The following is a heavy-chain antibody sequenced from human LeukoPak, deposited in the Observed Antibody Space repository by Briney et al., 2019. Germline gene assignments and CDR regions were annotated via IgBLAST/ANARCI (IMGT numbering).Heavy chain of an antibody. V-gene: IGHV4-34*01. D-gene: IGHD6-6*01. CDR1: RGSFSGYY. CDR3: ARAMSIAARLQTIFDY. CDR2: INHSGST. J-gene: IGHJ4*02. Sequence: SETLSLTCAVDRGSFSGYYWSWIRQPPGKGLEWTGEINHSGSTNCNPSLKSRVTISVDTSKSQFSLNLTSVTAADTAVYYCARAMSIAARLQTIFDYWGQGTLVTVSS.